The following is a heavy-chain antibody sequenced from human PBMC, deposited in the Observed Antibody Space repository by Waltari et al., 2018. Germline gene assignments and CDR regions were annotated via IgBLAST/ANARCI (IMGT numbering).Heavy chain of an antibody. V-gene: IGHV4-39*01. CDR1: VDPLSSSSTLY. Sequence: QLQLQESGPRLVRPSETVSLTCTVFVDPLSSSSTLYWRWLRHPPGKGAEWLGTLDYRGSTYYNPSLGSRVSMSIDTSKNQFSLTLNSVTAADTAVYYCARFRPADYYPHVRFDSWGKGSLVTVSS. D-gene: IGHD3-9*01. CDR2: LDYRGST. J-gene: IGHJ4*02. CDR3: ARFRPADYYPHVRFDS.